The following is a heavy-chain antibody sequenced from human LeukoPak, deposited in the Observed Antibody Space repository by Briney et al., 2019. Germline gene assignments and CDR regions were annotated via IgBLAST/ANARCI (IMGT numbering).Heavy chain of an antibody. J-gene: IGHJ4*02. Sequence: GESLTLSCTGSGYSFTSYWIGWVRQMPGKGLEWLGIIYPGESDTRYSPSFQGQVTISADKSISTAYLQWSSLTASDTAMYYCARGGLIVATISLDYWGQGTLVTVSS. V-gene: IGHV5-51*03. CDR1: GYSFTSYW. CDR3: ARGGLIVATISLDY. CDR2: IYPGESDT. D-gene: IGHD5-12*01.